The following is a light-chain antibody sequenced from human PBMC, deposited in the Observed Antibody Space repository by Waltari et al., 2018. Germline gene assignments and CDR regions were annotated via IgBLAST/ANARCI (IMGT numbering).Light chain of an antibody. V-gene: IGLV2-11*01. CDR2: DVN. CDR1: SSDIGAFDF. J-gene: IGLJ2*01. CDR3: CSYAGADTSVL. Sequence: QSALTQPRSVSGSPGQSVTISCNGTSSDIGAFDFVPWYQQYPGQAPKLMIYDVNKRPPGVPDRFSASKSGNTASLTISGLLNEDEADYYCCSYAGADTSVLFGGGTTVTVL.